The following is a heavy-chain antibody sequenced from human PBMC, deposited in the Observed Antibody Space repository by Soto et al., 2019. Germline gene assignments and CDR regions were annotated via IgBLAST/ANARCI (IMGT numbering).Heavy chain of an antibody. V-gene: IGHV6-1*01. D-gene: IGHD6-19*01. J-gene: IGHJ5*02. CDR2: TYYRSKWYN. CDR1: GDIVSSNSAA. Sequence: SQTLSLTCAISGDIVSSNSAAWNWIRQSPSRGLEWLGRTYYRSKWYNDYAVPMKSRITINPDTSKNQFSLQLNSVTPEDTAVYYCALSSGWDNWFDPRGQGTLVTVSS. CDR3: ALSSGWDNWFDP.